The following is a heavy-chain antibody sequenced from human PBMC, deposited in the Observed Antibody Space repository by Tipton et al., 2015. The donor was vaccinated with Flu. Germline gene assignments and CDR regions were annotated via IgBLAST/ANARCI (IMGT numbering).Heavy chain of an antibody. Sequence: SGVNVSGNYMSWVRQAPGKGLEWVANIKQDGSEKNYVDSVKGRFTISRDNDKRSLYLQMNTLRAEDTAVYYCAREIPGGATNLDYWGQGTLVTVSS. J-gene: IGHJ4*02. CDR2: IKQDGSEK. V-gene: IGHV3-7*03. D-gene: IGHD2-21*01. CDR1: GVNVSGNY. CDR3: AREIPGGATNLDY.